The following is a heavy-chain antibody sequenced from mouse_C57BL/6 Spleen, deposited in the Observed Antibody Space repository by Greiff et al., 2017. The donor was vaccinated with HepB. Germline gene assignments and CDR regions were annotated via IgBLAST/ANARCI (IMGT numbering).Heavy chain of an antibody. J-gene: IGHJ1*03. CDR1: GFTFSDYG. V-gene: IGHV5-17*01. CDR2: ISSGSSTI. CDR3: ARDYWYFDV. Sequence: EVKLMESGGGLVKPGGSLKLSCAASGFTFSDYGIHWVRQAPEKGLEWVAYISSGSSTIYYADTVKGRFTISRDNAKNTLFLQMTSLRSEDTAMYYCARDYWYFDVWGTGTTVTVSS.